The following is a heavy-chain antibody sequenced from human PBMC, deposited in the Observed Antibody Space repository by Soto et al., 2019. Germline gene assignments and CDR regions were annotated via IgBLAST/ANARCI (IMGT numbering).Heavy chain of an antibody. V-gene: IGHV4-39*01. CDR3: ARYSYGYSGAFDI. CDR1: GGSIRSSSYY. J-gene: IGHJ3*02. Sequence: QLQLQESGPGLVKPSETLSLTCLVSGGSIRSSSYYWGWIRQPPGKGLEWIGRIYYSGDTDYNPSLKGRVTISVDTPKNKFSLKLSSGTAADTAVYYCARYSYGYSGAFDIWGQGTMVTVSS. CDR2: IYYSGDT. D-gene: IGHD5-18*01.